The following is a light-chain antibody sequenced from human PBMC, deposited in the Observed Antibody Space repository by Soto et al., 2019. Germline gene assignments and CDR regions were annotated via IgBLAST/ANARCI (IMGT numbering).Light chain of an antibody. CDR2: EVS. CDR3: SSYTSSSISCV. CDR1: SSDVGGYNY. Sequence: QSVLTQPASVSGSPGQSITISCTGTSSDVGGYNYVSWYQQHPGKAPKLMIYEVSNRPSGVSNRFSGSKSGNTASLTISGLQAEDEADYYCSSYTSSSISCVFGTGTKLTVL. V-gene: IGLV2-14*01. J-gene: IGLJ1*01.